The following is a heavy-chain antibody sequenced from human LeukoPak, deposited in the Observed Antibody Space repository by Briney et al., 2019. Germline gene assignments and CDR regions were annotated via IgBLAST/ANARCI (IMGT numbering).Heavy chain of an antibody. Sequence: GASVKVSCKASGYTFTSYYMHWVRQAPGQGLEWMGIINPSGGSTSYAQKFQGRVTMTRDTSTSTVYMELSSLRSEDTAVYYCARDPPTNYDFWCGYLYWGQGTLVTVSS. CDR2: INPSGGST. J-gene: IGHJ4*02. D-gene: IGHD3-3*01. CDR3: ARDPPTNYDFWCGYLY. CDR1: GYTFTSYY. V-gene: IGHV1-46*01.